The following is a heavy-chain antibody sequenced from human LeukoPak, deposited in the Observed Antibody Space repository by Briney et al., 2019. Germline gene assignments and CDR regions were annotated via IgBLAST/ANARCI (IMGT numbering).Heavy chain of an antibody. CDR3: AREGFCSGTNCPAVY. CDR2: MNPNSGNT. V-gene: IGHV1-8*01. D-gene: IGHD2-2*01. J-gene: IGHJ4*02. CDR1: GYTFTSYD. Sequence: ASVKVSCKASGYTFTSYDINWVRQATGQGLEWMGWMNPNSGNTGCAQKFQGRVTMTRNTSISTAYMELSSLRSEDTAVYYCAREGFCSGTNCPAVYWGQGTLVTVSS.